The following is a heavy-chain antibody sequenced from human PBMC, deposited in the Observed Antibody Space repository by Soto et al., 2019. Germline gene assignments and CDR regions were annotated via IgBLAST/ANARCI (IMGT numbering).Heavy chain of an antibody. CDR2: VNPSGGHT. J-gene: IGHJ4*02. V-gene: IGHV1-46*01. Sequence: ASVKVSCKASGDTFSDYYIHWVRQAPGQGLEWMGTVNPSGGHTTYSQHFLGRVTMTRDASTSTLHMELTSLTSEDTAVYYCARGGHVVVVTAALDYWGQGTLVTVSS. CDR3: ARGGHVVVVTAALDY. CDR1: GDTFSDYY. D-gene: IGHD2-21*02.